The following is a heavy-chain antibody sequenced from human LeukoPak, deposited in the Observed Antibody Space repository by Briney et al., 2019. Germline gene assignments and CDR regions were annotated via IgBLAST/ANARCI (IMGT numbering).Heavy chain of an antibody. V-gene: IGHV4-38-2*02. CDR1: RYSISSDYH. CDR2: ISHSGNT. Sequence: SETLSLTCTVSRYSISSDYHWGWIRQPPGKGLEWIGSISHSGNTYYNPSLKSRVTISLDTSKNQFPLRLSSVTAADTAVYYCARDRNMIFGVVISSFDYWGQGILVSVSS. J-gene: IGHJ4*02. CDR3: ARDRNMIFGVVISSFDY. D-gene: IGHD3-3*01.